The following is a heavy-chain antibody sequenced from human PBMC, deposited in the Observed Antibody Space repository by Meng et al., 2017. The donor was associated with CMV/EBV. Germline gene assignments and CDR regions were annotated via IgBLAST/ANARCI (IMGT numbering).Heavy chain of an antibody. Sequence: QVQPVTFAAVVKKPGSSVKVSWKASGGTFSDYAISWVRQAPGQGLEWMGGIIPIFGTANYAQKFQGRVTITADESTSTAYMELSSLRSEDTAVYYWARVPYYYDSSGSRFDPWGQGTLVTVSS. D-gene: IGHD3-22*01. V-gene: IGHV1-69*01. CDR2: IIPIFGTA. CDR3: ARVPYYYDSSGSRFDP. J-gene: IGHJ5*02. CDR1: GGTFSDYA.